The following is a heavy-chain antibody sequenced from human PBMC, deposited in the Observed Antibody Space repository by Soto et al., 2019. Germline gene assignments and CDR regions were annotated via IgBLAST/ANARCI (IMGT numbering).Heavy chain of an antibody. V-gene: IGHV3-48*02. CDR3: VSAWKGNSYGYCY. CDR2: INPGSTTR. Sequence: EVQLVESGGGLVQPGGSLRLSCTVSGLTFTTYNFNWVRQAPGKGLEWISFINPGSTTRHYADSVKGRFTISRDNAKNSLYLPMNSLTDADAAVYYFVSAWKGNSYGYCYWGQGTRVTVSS. D-gene: IGHD5-18*01. J-gene: IGHJ4*02. CDR1: GLTFTTYN.